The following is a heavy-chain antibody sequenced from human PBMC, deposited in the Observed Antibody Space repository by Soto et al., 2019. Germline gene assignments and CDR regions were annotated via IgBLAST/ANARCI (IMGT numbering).Heavy chain of an antibody. J-gene: IGHJ4*02. CDR2: IKQDGSEK. CDR3: AREGRVRQLVGFDY. D-gene: IGHD6-6*01. CDR1: GFTFSSYW. Sequence: EVQLVESGGGLVQPGGSLRLSCAASGFTFSSYWMSWVRQAPGKGLEWVANIKQDGSEKYYVDSVKDRFTISRDNAKNSLYLQMNSLRAEDTAVYYCAREGRVRQLVGFDYWGQGTLVTVSS. V-gene: IGHV3-7*01.